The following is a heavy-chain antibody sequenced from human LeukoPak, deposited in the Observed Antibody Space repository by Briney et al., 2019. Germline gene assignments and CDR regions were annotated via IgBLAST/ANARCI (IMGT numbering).Heavy chain of an antibody. V-gene: IGHV4-59*11. J-gene: IGHJ4*02. CDR1: GGSISSHY. CDR2: IYYSGST. CDR3: ARPVRAYSGSYYWDY. D-gene: IGHD1-26*01. Sequence: PSETLSLTCTVSGGSISSHYWSWIRQPPGKGLEWIGYIYYSGSTNYNPSLKSRVTISVGTSKNQFSLKLSSVTAADTAVYYCARPVRAYSGSYYWDYWGQGTLVTVSS.